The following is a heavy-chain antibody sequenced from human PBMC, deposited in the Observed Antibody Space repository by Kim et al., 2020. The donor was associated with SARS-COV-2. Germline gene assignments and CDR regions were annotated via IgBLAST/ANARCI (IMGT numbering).Heavy chain of an antibody. CDR1: GGSISSSSYY. V-gene: IGHV4-39*07. CDR2: IYYSGST. Sequence: SETLSLTCTVSGGSISSSSYYWGWIRQPPGKGLEWIGSIYYSGSTYYNPSLKSRVTISVDTSKNQFSLKLSSVTAADTAVYYCANIAAAAADYWGQGTLVTVSS. D-gene: IGHD6-13*01. CDR3: ANIAAAAADY. J-gene: IGHJ4*02.